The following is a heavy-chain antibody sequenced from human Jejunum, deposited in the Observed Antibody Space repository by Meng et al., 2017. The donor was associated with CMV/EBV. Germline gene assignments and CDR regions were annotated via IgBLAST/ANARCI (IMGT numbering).Heavy chain of an antibody. Sequence: EVQLVGSGGDLVQPGESLRLSCAASGLTVSSNYMSWLRQAPGKGLEWVSILYSSGITYYADSVKGRFTISRDNSKNTLYFQMNTLRAEDTAAYYCARWSGTYYDYWGQGTLVTVSS. CDR1: GLTVSSNY. CDR3: ARWSGTYYDY. J-gene: IGHJ4*02. CDR2: LYSSGIT. D-gene: IGHD1-26*01. V-gene: IGHV3-66*01.